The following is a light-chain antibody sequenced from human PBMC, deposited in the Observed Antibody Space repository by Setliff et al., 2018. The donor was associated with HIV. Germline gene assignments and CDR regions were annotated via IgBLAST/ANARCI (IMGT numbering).Light chain of an antibody. CDR2: DNK. CDR3: QSNDGSTWV. V-gene: IGLV6-57*01. CDR1: SGSIAANY. J-gene: IGLJ3*02. Sequence: NFMLTQPHSVSESPGTTVTISCTRSSGSIAANYVQWYQHRPGSSPTTVIRDNKERPSGVHERFSVSIDRSTNSASLTISGLKTEDEADYYCQSNDGSTWVFGGGTQLTVL.